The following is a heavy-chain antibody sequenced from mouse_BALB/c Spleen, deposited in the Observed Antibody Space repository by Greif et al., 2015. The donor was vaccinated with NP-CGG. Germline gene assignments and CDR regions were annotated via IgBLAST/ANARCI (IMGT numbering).Heavy chain of an antibody. Sequence: VQLQESGAELMKPGASVEISCKATGYTFSSYWIEWVKQRPGHGLEWIGEILPGSGSTNYNEKFKGKATFTADTSSNTAYMQLSSLTSEDSAVYYCATGGWEGDYFDYWGQGTTLTVSS. CDR3: ATGGWEGDYFDY. V-gene: IGHV1-9*01. J-gene: IGHJ2*01. CDR2: ILPGSGST. D-gene: IGHD3-3*01. CDR1: GYTFSSYW.